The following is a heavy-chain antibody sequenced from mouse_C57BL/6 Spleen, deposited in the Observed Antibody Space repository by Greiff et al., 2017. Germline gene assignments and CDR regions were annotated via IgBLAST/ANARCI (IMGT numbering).Heavy chain of an antibody. J-gene: IGHJ1*03. CDR2: INPSNGGT. CDR3: ARWGVRGDWYFDV. CDR1: GYTFTSYW. V-gene: IGHV1-53*01. Sequence: QVQLQQPGTELVKPGASVKLSCKASGYTFTSYWMHWVKQRPGQGLEWIGNINPSNGGTNYNEKFKSKATMTVDKSSSTAYMQISSLTSEDSAVYDCARWGVRGDWYFDVWGTGTTVTVSS.